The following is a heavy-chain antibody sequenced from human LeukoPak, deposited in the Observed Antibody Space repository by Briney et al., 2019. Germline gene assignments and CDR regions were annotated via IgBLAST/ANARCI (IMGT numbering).Heavy chain of an antibody. V-gene: IGHV3-9*01. CDR2: ISWNSGSI. D-gene: IGHD4-17*01. CDR1: GFTFDDYA. J-gene: IGHJ3*02. Sequence: GRSLRLSCAASGFTFDDYAMHWVRQAPGKGLEWGSGISWNSGSIGYADSVKGRFTISRDNAENSLYLQMNSLRAEDTALYYCASLYGDYDAFDIWGQGTMVTVSS. CDR3: ASLYGDYDAFDI.